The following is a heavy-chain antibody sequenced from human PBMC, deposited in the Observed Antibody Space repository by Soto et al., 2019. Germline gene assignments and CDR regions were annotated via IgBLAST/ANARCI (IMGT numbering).Heavy chain of an antibody. D-gene: IGHD2-21*02. CDR3: AKEGHGGNSEAFDI. CDR2: ISSSSSYI. CDR1: GFSFSSYS. Sequence: PGGSLRLSCATSGFSFSSYSMNWVRQAPGKGLEWVSSISSSSSYIYYADSVKGRFTVSRDNAKNSLYLQMNRLTAEDTAVYFCAKEGHGGNSEAFDIWGQGTMVTVSS. J-gene: IGHJ3*02. V-gene: IGHV3-21*01.